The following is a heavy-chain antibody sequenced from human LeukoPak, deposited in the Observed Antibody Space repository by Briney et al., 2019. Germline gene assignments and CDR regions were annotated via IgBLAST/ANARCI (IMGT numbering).Heavy chain of an antibody. CDR2: ISSSSSYI. Sequence: GGSLRLSCAVSGFTFSSYSMNWVRQAPGKGLEWVSSISSSSSYIYYADSVKGRFTISRDNAKNSLYLQMNSLRAEDTAVYYCARDGLAHFDYWGQGTLVTVSS. D-gene: IGHD6-19*01. CDR1: GFTFSSYS. V-gene: IGHV3-21*01. J-gene: IGHJ4*02. CDR3: ARDGLAHFDY.